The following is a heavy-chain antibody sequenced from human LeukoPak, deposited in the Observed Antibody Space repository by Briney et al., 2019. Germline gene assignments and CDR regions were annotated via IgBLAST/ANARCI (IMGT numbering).Heavy chain of an antibody. D-gene: IGHD4-11*01. V-gene: IGHV3-23*01. CDR3: ARGSAVTANNFDF. Sequence: GGSLRLSCAASGFTFNNYAITWVRQSPGKGLEWVSFISASGAVTYYADSVKGRFTISRDNSKNTLYLQMNSLRAEDTAVYYCARGSAVTANNFDFWGRGTLVTVSS. J-gene: IGHJ4*02. CDR1: GFTFNNYA. CDR2: ISASGAVT.